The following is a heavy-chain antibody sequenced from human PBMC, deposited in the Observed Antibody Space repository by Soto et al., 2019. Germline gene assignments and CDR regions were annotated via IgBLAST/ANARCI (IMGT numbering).Heavy chain of an antibody. CDR3: ASRVSDYFDY. Sequence: QLQLQESGSRLVKASQTLSLTCAVSGGSISSGGFSCNWIRQPPGKGLEWIGYIYHSGRSYFNPSLKSRVTMSVDRSTNQFSLKLSSVTAADTAVYYCASRVSDYFDYRGQGTPVTVSS. J-gene: IGHJ4*02. CDR2: IYHSGRS. CDR1: GGSISSGGFS. D-gene: IGHD6-19*01. V-gene: IGHV4-30-2*01.